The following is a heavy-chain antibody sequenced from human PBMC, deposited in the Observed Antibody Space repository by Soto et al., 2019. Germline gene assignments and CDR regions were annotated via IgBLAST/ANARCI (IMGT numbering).Heavy chain of an antibody. Sequence: ASVKVSCKASGYTFTSYSISWVRQDPGHGLEWMGWISAYNGNTNYAQKLQGRVTMTTDTSTSTAYMELRSLRSDDTAVYYCARIIAAAGTGWFDPWGQGTLVTVSS. CDR3: ARIIAAAGTGWFDP. D-gene: IGHD6-13*01. CDR2: ISAYNGNT. J-gene: IGHJ5*02. CDR1: GYTFTSYS. V-gene: IGHV1-18*01.